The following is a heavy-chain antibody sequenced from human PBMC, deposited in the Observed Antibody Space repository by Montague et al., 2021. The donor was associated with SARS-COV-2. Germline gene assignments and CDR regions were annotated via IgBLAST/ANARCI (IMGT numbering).Heavy chain of an antibody. Sequence: SETRSLTCTVSGGSISGYYWSWIRQPPGKGLEWIGYIYYSGSTEYNPFLESRVTVSVDRSKNQVSLKLSSVTAADTAMYYCARLLRSCTNGVCRTYYYYAMDVWGQGTTVTVSS. CDR3: ARLLRSCTNGVCRTYYYYAMDV. CDR1: GGSISGYY. D-gene: IGHD2-8*01. J-gene: IGHJ6*02. V-gene: IGHV4-59*01. CDR2: IYYSGST.